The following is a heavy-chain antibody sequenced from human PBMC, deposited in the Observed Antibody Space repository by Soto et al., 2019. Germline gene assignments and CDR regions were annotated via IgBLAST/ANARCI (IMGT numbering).Heavy chain of an antibody. J-gene: IGHJ5*02. CDR3: ARGRGNSKHVRGSWFDP. D-gene: IGHD3-10*01. V-gene: IGHV4-34*01. CDR1: GGSFSGYY. CDR2: INHSGST. Sequence: PSETLSLTCAVYGGSFSGYYWSWIRQPPGKGLEWIGEINHSGSTNYNPSLKSRVTISVDTSKNQFSLKLSSVTAADTAVYYCARGRGNSKHVRGSWFDPWGQGTLVTVSS.